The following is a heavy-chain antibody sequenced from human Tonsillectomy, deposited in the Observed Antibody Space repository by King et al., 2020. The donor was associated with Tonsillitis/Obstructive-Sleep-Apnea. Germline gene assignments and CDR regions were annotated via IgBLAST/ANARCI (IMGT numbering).Heavy chain of an antibody. Sequence: TLKESGPTLVKPPQTLTLTCTFSGFSLSTSGVGVGWIRQPSGKALEWLALIYWDDDKRYSPSLKSRLTITKDTSKNQVVLTMTNMDPVDTATYYCAYSPGIAVAGHAFDPWGQGTLVTVSS. J-gene: IGHJ5*02. V-gene: IGHV2-5*02. CDR1: GFSLSTSGVG. CDR3: AYSPGIAVAGHAFDP. D-gene: IGHD6-19*01. CDR2: IYWDDDK.